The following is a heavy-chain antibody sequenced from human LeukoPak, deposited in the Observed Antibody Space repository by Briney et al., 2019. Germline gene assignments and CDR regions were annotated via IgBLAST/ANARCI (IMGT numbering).Heavy chain of an antibody. Sequence: GGSLRLSCAASGFSVSDTYMIWVRQAPGKGLLWVSGINWNGGSTGYADSVKGRFTISRDNAKNSLYLQMNSLRAEDTAVYYCARSFQSDYGDYEDNYYYYGMDVWGQGTTVTVSS. CDR2: INWNGGST. CDR1: GFSVSDTY. V-gene: IGHV3-20*04. CDR3: ARSFQSDYGDYEDNYYYYGMDV. J-gene: IGHJ6*02. D-gene: IGHD4-17*01.